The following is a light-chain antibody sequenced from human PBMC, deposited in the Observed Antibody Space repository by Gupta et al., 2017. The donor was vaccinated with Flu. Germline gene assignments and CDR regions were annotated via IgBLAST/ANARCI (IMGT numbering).Light chain of an antibody. Sequence: PSSLSASVGDRVTIICRAGQSISAYLNWFQVKPGKAPKLVIYAASSLQSGVPSRFSGSGSGTDFTLTISSLQREDFATYYCQQSHSTPSTFGPGTKVDIK. V-gene: IGKV1-39*01. CDR3: QQSHSTPST. CDR2: AAS. CDR1: QSISAY. J-gene: IGKJ3*01.